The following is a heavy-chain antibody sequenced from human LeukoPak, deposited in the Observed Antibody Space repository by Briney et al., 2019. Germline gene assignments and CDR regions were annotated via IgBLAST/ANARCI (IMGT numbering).Heavy chain of an antibody. V-gene: IGHV1-18*01. J-gene: IGHJ4*02. CDR3: ARVDMSSSWSYFDY. CDR2: ISAYNGNT. D-gene: IGHD6-13*01. Sequence: GASVKVSCKASGYTFTSYSINWVRQAPGQGLEWMGWISAYNGNTNYAQKLQGRVTMTTDTSTSAAYMELRSLRSDDTAVYYCARVDMSSSWSYFDYWGQGTLVTVSS. CDR1: GYTFTSYS.